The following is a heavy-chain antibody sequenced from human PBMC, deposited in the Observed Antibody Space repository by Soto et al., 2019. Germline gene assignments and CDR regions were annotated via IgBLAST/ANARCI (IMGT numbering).Heavy chain of an antibody. CDR2: ISDDGASI. V-gene: IGHV3-48*03. J-gene: IGHJ4*02. Sequence: GGSLRLSCEASGFSFSSFAMNWVRQAPGRGLEWVLYISDDGASIYYADSLKGRFTISRDNAKNSLSLQMNNLRAEDTAVYYCARENSVQAWLHHFDHWGLGTLVPVSS. CDR1: GFSFSSFA. D-gene: IGHD5-18*01. CDR3: ARENSVQAWLHHFDH.